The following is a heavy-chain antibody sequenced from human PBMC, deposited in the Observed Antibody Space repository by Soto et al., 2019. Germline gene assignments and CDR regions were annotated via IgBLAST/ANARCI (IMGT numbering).Heavy chain of an antibody. CDR3: ARWGGGFDC. CDR1: GFTFSRYW. V-gene: IGHV3-7*01. Sequence: EVQLVESGGGLVQPGGSLRLSCAASGFTFSRYWMSWVRQAPGKGLEWVANIKEDGSEKYYRDSVKGRFTISRDNAKNSLYMHMNSLRAEDTAVYYCARWGGGFDCWGQGTLVTVST. CDR2: IKEDGSEK. J-gene: IGHJ4*02. D-gene: IGHD3-10*01.